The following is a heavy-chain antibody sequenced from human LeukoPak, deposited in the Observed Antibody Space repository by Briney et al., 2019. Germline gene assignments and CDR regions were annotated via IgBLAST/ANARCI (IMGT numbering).Heavy chain of an antibody. J-gene: IGHJ4*02. CDR1: GYTFTTYG. D-gene: IGHD2-15*01. V-gene: IGHV1-18*01. Sequence: ASVKVSCKASGYTFTTYGISWVRQAPGQGLEWMGWISPYNGNTNYAQKLQGRVTMTPDTSTSTAYMELRSLRSDDTAVYYCARDRAVVVAATDYWGQGTLVTVSS. CDR3: ARDRAVVVAATDY. CDR2: ISPYNGNT.